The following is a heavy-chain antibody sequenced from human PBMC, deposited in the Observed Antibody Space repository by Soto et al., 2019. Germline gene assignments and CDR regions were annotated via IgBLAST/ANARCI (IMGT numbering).Heavy chain of an antibody. Sequence: ASVKVSCKASGYTFTGYYMHWVRQAPGQGLEWMGWINPNSGGTNYAQKFQGWVTMTRDTSISTAYMELSRLRSDDTAVYYCARSLRRGATVTTNYYYYGMDVWGQGTTVTVSS. CDR3: ARSLRRGATVTTNYYYYGMDV. CDR2: INPNSGGT. CDR1: GYTFTGYY. J-gene: IGHJ6*02. D-gene: IGHD4-17*01. V-gene: IGHV1-2*04.